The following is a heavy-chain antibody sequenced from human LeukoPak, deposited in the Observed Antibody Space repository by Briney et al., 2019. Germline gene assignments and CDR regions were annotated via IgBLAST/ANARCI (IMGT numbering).Heavy chain of an antibody. V-gene: IGHV4-31*03. CDR1: GVPINSGGYY. CDR3: ARVPSDSSGPYAFDI. CDR2: LYFSGST. D-gene: IGHD3-22*01. J-gene: IGHJ3*02. Sequence: MSSQTLSLTCTVSGVPINSGGYYWSWIRQLPRKGLEWIGYLYFSGSTYFNPSLKSRVTILEDTSKNLFSLRLSSVTAADTAVYYCARVPSDSSGPYAFDIWGQGTVVTVSS.